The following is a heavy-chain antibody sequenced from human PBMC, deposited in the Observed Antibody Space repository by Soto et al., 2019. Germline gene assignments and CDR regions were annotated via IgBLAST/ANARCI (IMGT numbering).Heavy chain of an antibody. CDR3: ARHISNXRXXYYAMDV. D-gene: IGHD1-1*01. CDR1: GYTFTDYW. J-gene: IGHJ6*02. CDR2: IYPGDSDT. V-gene: IGHV5-51*01. Sequence: GESLKISCKGSGYTFTDYWCGWVRQLPGKGLEWMGIIYPGDSDTRYSPSFQGQVTITADKSTSTAYLQWNTLKASDTAMYYCARHISNXRXXYYAMDVWGQGTTVTVSS.